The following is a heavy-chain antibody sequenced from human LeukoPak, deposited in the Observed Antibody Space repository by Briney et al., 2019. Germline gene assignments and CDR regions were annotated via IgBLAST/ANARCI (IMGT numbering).Heavy chain of an antibody. D-gene: IGHD2-15*01. CDR2: IYYSGST. CDR1: GGSISSSNSY. J-gene: IGHJ4*02. Sequence: PSETLSLTCTVSGGSISSSNSYWDWIRQPPGTGLEWIGNIYYSGSTNYNASLKSRVTISVDTSKNQFSLKVSSVTAADTALYYCARRGGGSWYYFDHWGQGTLVTVSS. V-gene: IGHV4-39*01. CDR3: ARRGGGSWYYFDH.